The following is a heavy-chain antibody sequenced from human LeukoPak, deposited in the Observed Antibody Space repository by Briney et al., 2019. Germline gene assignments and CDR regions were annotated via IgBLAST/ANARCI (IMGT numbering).Heavy chain of an antibody. CDR3: AKMEGQRLYDYCMDV. CDR2: MSVSGYYT. D-gene: IGHD3-3*01. CDR1: GFAFSNFA. Sequence: GGALRLSCAASGFAFSNFAMSWVRQAPGKGLEWVSAMSVSGYYTYYVESVKGRFTISRDNSKNTLYLHMNSLRAEDTAVYYCAKMEGQRLYDYCMDVWGRGTTVTVPS. J-gene: IGHJ6*03. V-gene: IGHV3-23*01.